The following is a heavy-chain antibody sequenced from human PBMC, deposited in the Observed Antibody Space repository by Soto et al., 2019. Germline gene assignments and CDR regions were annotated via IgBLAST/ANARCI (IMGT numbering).Heavy chain of an antibody. CDR3: ARVERGTATTVVDAFDI. V-gene: IGHV4-34*01. D-gene: IGHD1-1*01. J-gene: IGHJ3*02. CDR2: MSHSGGT. CDR1: GGFVTSGSYY. Sequence: QVQLQQWGAGLLKPSETLSLTCAVYGGFVTSGSYYWSWIRQPPGKGLEWIGEMSHSGGTHFNPSLKSRVTISVDTSKNQFTLKMSAVTAADTALYYCARVERGTATTVVDAFDIWGPGKMVTVSS.